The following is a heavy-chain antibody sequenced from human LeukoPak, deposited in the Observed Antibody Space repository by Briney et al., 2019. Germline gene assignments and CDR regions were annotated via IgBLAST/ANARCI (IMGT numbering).Heavy chain of an antibody. CDR1: GFSLSSFP. V-gene: IGHV3-23*01. J-gene: IGHJ4*02. CDR2: FGLSTTT. CDR3: AREQWLVV. D-gene: IGHD6-19*01. Sequence: QTGGSLRLSCAASGFSLSSFPMSWVRQPPGKGLEWVSTFGLSTTTYYADSAKGRFTISRDSPKNTLYLQMNSLRGDDTAVYYCAREQWLVVWGQGTLVTVS.